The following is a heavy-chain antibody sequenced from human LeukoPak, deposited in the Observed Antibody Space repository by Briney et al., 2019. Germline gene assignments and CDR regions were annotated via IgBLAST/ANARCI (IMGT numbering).Heavy chain of an antibody. Sequence: ASVKVSCKASGYTFTGYYMHWVRQAPGQGLEWMGRINPNSGGTNYAQKFQGRVTMTRDTSISTAYMELSRLRSDDTAVYYCARDDIVVVPAAVGECYYYYYMDVWGNGTTVTVSS. CDR1: GYTFTGYY. CDR3: ARDDIVVVPAAVGECYYYYYMDV. J-gene: IGHJ6*03. CDR2: INPNSGGT. D-gene: IGHD2-2*01. V-gene: IGHV1-2*06.